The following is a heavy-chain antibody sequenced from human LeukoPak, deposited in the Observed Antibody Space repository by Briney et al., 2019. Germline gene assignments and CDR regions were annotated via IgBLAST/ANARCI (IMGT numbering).Heavy chain of an antibody. Sequence: PGGSLRLSCAASGFTFRDYAMIWVRQAPGRGLEWVSSFRASSGGTYYADSVKGRFTISRDDSRSTLYLQMNSLRAEDSAVYYCAKASWVSSTDAVRWGQGTLVTVSS. D-gene: IGHD3-16*01. CDR1: GFTFRDYA. V-gene: IGHV3-23*01. CDR3: AKASWVSSTDAVR. CDR2: FRASSGGT. J-gene: IGHJ4*02.